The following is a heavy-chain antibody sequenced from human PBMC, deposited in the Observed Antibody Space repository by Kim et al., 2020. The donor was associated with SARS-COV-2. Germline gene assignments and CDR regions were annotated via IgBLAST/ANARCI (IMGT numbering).Heavy chain of an antibody. V-gene: IGHV3-30*18. CDR2: ISYDGSNK. J-gene: IGHJ6*02. CDR1: GFTFSSYG. Sequence: GGSLRLSCAASGFTFSSYGMHWVRQAPGKGLEWVAVISYDGSNKYYADSVKGRFTISRDNSKNTLYLQMNSLRAEDTAVYYCAKDLLDYDFWSGHPHSYYYYGMDVWGQGTTVTVSS. CDR3: AKDLLDYDFWSGHPHSYYYYGMDV. D-gene: IGHD3-3*01.